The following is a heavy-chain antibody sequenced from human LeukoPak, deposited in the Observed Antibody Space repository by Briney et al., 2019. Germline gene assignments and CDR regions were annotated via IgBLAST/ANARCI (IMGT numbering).Heavy chain of an antibody. V-gene: IGHV4-31*03. J-gene: IGHJ4*02. D-gene: IGHD3-16*02. Sequence: PSETLSLTCTVSGGSISSGGYYWSWIRQHPGKGLEWIGYIYYSGSTYYNPSLKSRVTISVDTSKNQFSLKLSSVTAADTAVYYCARRAFGGVIVFDYWGQGTLVTVSS. CDR3: ARRAFGGVIVFDY. CDR2: IYYSGST. CDR1: GGSISSGGYY.